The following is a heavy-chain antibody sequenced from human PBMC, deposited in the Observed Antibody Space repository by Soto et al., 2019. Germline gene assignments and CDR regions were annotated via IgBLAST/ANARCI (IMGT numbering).Heavy chain of an antibody. CDR1: GGSISSGGYS. V-gene: IGHV4-30-2*01. Sequence: QLKLQESGSGLVEPSQTMSLTCAVSGGSISSGGYSWSWLRQPPGKGLVWIGYISHGSTYYTPSLKRRVTLSVDRSKNKFSLKLTSVTAADTAVYYCARAGGWGGVAVNYWGQGTLVTVPS. CDR2: ISHGST. D-gene: IGHD2-15*01. CDR3: ARAGGWGGVAVNY. J-gene: IGHJ4*02.